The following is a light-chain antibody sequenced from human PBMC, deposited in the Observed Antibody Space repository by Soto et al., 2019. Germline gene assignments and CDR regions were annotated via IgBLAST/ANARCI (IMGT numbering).Light chain of an antibody. CDR3: QQRSNWPRT. J-gene: IGKJ1*01. CDR1: QSVSSY. V-gene: IGKV3-11*01. Sequence: TQSPPTLSPSVGERVTITCRASQSVSSYLAWYQQKPGQAPRLLIYDASNRATGIPARFSGSGSGTDFTLTISSLEPEDFAVYYCQQRSNWPRTFGQGTKVDIK. CDR2: DAS.